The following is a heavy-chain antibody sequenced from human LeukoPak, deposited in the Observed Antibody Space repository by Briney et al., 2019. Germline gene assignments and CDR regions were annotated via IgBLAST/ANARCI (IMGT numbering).Heavy chain of an antibody. CDR2: ISYDGSDQ. D-gene: IGHD4-23*01. Sequence: PGRSLRFSGAASGFIFTTYTMHWVRQAPGKGLEWVAVISYDGSDQYYADSVKGRFAISRDNLKNTLYLQMDRLRAEDTAVYCCARGAYGRANSHYFYGLDVWGQGATVTVS. CDR1: GFIFTTYT. J-gene: IGHJ6*02. CDR3: ARGAYGRANSHYFYGLDV. V-gene: IGHV3-30*09.